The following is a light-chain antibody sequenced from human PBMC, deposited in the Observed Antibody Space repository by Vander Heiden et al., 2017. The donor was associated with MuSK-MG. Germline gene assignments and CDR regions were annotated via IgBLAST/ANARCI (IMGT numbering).Light chain of an antibody. CDR3: QQRSNWPPFT. J-gene: IGKJ5*01. V-gene: IGKV3-11*01. Sequence: EIVLTQSPGTLSLSPGDRATLSCRASQSVNTFLDWYKQRPGQAPRLLIYDASKRDTGIPARFSGSGYGTDFTLTISSREPEDFAVYFCQQRSNWPPFTFGQGTRLETK. CDR2: DAS. CDR1: QSVNTF.